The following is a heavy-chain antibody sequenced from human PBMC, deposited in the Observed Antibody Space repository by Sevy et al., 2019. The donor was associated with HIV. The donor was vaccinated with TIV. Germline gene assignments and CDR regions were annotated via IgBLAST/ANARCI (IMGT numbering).Heavy chain of an antibody. D-gene: IGHD5-18*01. CDR1: GFTFRSYT. CDR2: ISMSGNHI. V-gene: IGHV3-21*01. CDR3: ARAPMGTVSGFSFGSDFDS. J-gene: IGHJ4*02. Sequence: GGSLRLSCAASGFTFRSYTMNWLRQAPGKGLEWVACISMSGNHIYYADSVKGRFTISRDNAKNSVFLQLNSLRVDDTAVYYCARAPMGTVSGFSFGSDFDSWGRGNQVTVSS.